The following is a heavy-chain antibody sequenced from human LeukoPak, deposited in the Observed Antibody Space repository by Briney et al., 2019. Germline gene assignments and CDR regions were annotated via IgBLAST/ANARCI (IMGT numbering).Heavy chain of an antibody. J-gene: IGHJ5*02. Sequence: SVKVSCKASGGTFTNFLISWVRQAPGQGLEWMGRIIPMFGTANYAQKFQGRVTITTDESTSTAYMELSSLRSGDTAVYYCARGTFTGDPTHWFDPWGQGTLVTVSS. CDR3: ARGTFTGDPTHWFDP. CDR2: IIPMFGTA. D-gene: IGHD2-15*01. V-gene: IGHV1-69*05. CDR1: GGTFTNFL.